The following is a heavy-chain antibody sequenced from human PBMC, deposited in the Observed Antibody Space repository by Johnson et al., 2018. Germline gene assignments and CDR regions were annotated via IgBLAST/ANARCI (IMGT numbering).Heavy chain of an antibody. V-gene: IGHV3-33*01. J-gene: IGHJ6*02. Sequence: QLVESGGGVVQPGRSLRLSCAASGFTFSSYGMHWVRQAPGKGLEWVAVIWYDGSNKYYADSGKGRVTISRDNSKNTLFLQMNSLRAEDTAVYLCAIDYYGSGRYYYYGMDVWGQGTTVTVSS. CDR3: AIDYYGSGRYYYYGMDV. CDR2: IWYDGSNK. CDR1: GFTFSSYG. D-gene: IGHD3-10*01.